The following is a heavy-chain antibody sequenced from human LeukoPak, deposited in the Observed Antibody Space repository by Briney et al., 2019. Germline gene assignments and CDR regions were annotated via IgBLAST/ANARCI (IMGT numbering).Heavy chain of an antibody. CDR1: GLPVSSNY. Sequence: GGSLRLSCVASGLPVSSNYMSWVRQAPGKGLEWVSVIYSGGRTYYADTVKGRFTISRDNSKNTLYLQMNSLRAEDTAVYYCASGSGSYRTPYYYMDVWGTGTTVTVSS. CDR3: ASGSGSYRTPYYYMDV. D-gene: IGHD3-10*01. J-gene: IGHJ6*03. V-gene: IGHV3-53*01. CDR2: IYSGGRT.